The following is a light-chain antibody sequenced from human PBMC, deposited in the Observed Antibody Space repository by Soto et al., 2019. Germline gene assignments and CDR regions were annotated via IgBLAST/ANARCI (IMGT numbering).Light chain of an antibody. CDR3: QQRSNWPPFT. V-gene: IGKV3-11*01. J-gene: IGKJ3*01. CDR1: QGVSSY. Sequence: EIVLTPSPATLSLSPGGRATLSFRASQGVSSYLAWYQQKPGQAPRLLIYDASNRATGIPARFSSSGSGTDFTLTISSLEPEDFAVYYCQQRSNWPPFTFGPGTKVDIK. CDR2: DAS.